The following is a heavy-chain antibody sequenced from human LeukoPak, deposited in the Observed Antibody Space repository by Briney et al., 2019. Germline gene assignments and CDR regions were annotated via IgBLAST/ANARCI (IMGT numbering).Heavy chain of an antibody. CDR1: GGTFSSYA. V-gene: IGHV1-69*04. CDR2: IIPILGIA. CDR3: ARGAYDYYDSSGLALLYVY. D-gene: IGHD3-22*01. Sequence: SVKVSCKASGGTFSSYAISWVRQAPGQGLEWMGRIIPILGIANYAQKFQGRVTITADKSTSTAYMELSSLRSEDTAVYYCARGAYDYYDSSGLALLYVYWGQGTLVTVSS. J-gene: IGHJ4*02.